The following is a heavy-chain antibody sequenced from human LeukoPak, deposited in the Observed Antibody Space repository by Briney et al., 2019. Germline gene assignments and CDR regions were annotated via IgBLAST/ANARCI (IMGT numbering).Heavy chain of an antibody. J-gene: IGHJ6*03. V-gene: IGHV4-39*01. CDR2: IYYSGST. Sequence: SETLSLTCTVSGGSLSSSSYYWGWIRQPPGKGLEWIGSIYYSGSTYYNPSLKSRVTISVDTSKNQFSLKLSSVTAADTAVYYCARVSWFPGTSYYYMDVWGKGTTVTVSS. CDR1: GGSLSSSSYY. D-gene: IGHD1-1*01. CDR3: ARVSWFPGTSYYYMDV.